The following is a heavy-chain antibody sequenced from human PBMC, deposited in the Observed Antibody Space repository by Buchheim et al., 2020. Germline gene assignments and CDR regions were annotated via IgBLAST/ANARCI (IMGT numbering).Heavy chain of an antibody. CDR2: ISSSSSYI. CDR3: ARDWAAAGTFVNYYYGMDV. J-gene: IGHJ6*02. D-gene: IGHD6-13*01. Sequence: EVQLVESGGGLVKPGGSLRLSCAASGFTFSSYSMNWVRQAPGKGLEWVSSISSSSSYIYYADSVKGRFTISRDNAKNSLYLQMNSLRAEDTAVYYCARDWAAAGTFVNYYYGMDVWGQGTT. V-gene: IGHV3-21*01. CDR1: GFTFSSYS.